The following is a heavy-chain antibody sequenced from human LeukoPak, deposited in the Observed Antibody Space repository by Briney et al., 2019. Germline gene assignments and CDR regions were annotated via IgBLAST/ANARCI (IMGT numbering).Heavy chain of an antibody. CDR2: IYYSGST. CDR1: NGSISIYY. J-gene: IGHJ5*02. Sequence: SETLSLTCTVSNGSISIYYWSWIRQPPGKGLEWIGYIYYSGSTNYNPSLKSRVTISVDTSKNQFSLKLSSVTAADTAVYYCARGRLRLGELGWFDPWGQGTLVTVSS. V-gene: IGHV4-59*01. CDR3: ARGRLRLGELGWFDP. D-gene: IGHD3-16*01.